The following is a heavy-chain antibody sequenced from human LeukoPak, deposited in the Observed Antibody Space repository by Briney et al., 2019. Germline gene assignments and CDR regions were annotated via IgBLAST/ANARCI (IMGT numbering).Heavy chain of an antibody. CDR3: AKITTPGGYYYYYYMDV. CDR2: IWYGGSNK. CDR1: GFTFSSYG. V-gene: IGHV3-30*02. J-gene: IGHJ6*03. D-gene: IGHD4-11*01. Sequence: GGSLRLSCAASGFTFSSYGMHWVRQAPGKGLEWVAVIWYGGSNKYYADSVKGRFTISRDNSKNTLYLQMNSLRAEDTAVYYCAKITTPGGYYYYYYMDVWGKGTTVTVSS.